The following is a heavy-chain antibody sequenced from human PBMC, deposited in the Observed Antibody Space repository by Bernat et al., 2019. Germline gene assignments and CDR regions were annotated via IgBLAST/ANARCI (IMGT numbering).Heavy chain of an antibody. Sequence: QVQLQESGPGLVKPSQTLSLTCTVSGGSISSGGYYWSWIRQHPGKGLEWIGSIYYSGSTYYNPSLKSRVTISVDTSKNQFSLKLSSVTAADTAVYYCARHGQRAYCSGGSCPLRTFVIDYWGQGTLVTISS. CDR1: GGSISSGGYY. CDR2: IYYSGST. J-gene: IGHJ4*02. CDR3: ARHGQRAYCSGGSCPLRTFVIDY. D-gene: IGHD2-15*01. V-gene: IGHV4-39*01.